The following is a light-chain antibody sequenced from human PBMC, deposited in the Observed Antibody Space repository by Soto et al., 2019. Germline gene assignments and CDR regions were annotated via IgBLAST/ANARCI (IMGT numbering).Light chain of an antibody. Sequence: DIQMTQSPSTLSASVGDRVTITCRASQSISSWLAWYQQKPGKAPKLLIYKASSLESGVPSRFSGSGSGTECTLTINSLQPDDVATYYCQQYSNSPLTFGGGTKVEIK. CDR2: KAS. V-gene: IGKV1-5*03. CDR3: QQYSNSPLT. J-gene: IGKJ4*01. CDR1: QSISSW.